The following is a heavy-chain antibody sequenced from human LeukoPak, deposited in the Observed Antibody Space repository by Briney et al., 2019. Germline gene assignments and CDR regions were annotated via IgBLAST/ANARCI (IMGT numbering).Heavy chain of an antibody. CDR1: GGTFSSYA. CDR3: ARDCSGGSCYSNYYFDY. J-gene: IGHJ4*02. D-gene: IGHD2-15*01. Sequence: SVKVSXKASGGTFSSYAISWVRQAPGQGLEWMGWIIPIFGTANYAQKFQGRVTITTDESTSTAYMELSSLRSEDTAVYYCARDCSGGSCYSNYYFDYWGQGTLVTVSS. CDR2: IIPIFGTA. V-gene: IGHV1-69*05.